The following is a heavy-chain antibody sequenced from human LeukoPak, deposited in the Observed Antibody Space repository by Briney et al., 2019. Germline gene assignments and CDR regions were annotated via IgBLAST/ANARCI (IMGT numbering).Heavy chain of an antibody. CDR3: ARSPTTMVRGVIIDY. Sequence: GASVKVSCKASGYTFTSYYMHWVRQAPGQGLEWMGIINPSGGSTSYAQKFQGRVTMTRDTSTSTVYMELSGLRSEDTAVYYCARSPTTMVRGVIIDYWGQGTLVTVSS. D-gene: IGHD3-10*01. CDR1: GYTFTSYY. V-gene: IGHV1-46*01. CDR2: INPSGGST. J-gene: IGHJ4*02.